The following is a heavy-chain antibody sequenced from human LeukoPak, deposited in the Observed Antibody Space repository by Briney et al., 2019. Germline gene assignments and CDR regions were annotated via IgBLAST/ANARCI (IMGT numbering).Heavy chain of an antibody. J-gene: IGHJ4*02. D-gene: IGHD3-10*01. Sequence: GGSLRLSCAASGFTFNSYWMHWVRQVPGKGLVWVSRINSDGSRTNYVDSAKGRFTISRDNAKNTLSLQMNSLGAEDSAVYYCARGNFYSGSGSSPLDYWGQGTLVTVSS. V-gene: IGHV3-74*01. CDR2: INSDGSRT. CDR3: ARGNFYSGSGSSPLDY. CDR1: GFTFNSYW.